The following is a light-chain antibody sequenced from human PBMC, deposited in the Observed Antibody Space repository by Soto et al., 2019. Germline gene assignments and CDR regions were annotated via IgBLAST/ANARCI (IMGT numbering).Light chain of an antibody. CDR2: EVT. CDR1: SSDVGGYKY. J-gene: IGLJ2*01. V-gene: IGLV2-8*01. CDR3: SSYAGSNNWV. Sequence: QSALTQPPSASGSPGQSVTISCTGTSSDVGGYKYVSWYQQHPGKAPKIMIYEVTKRPSGVPDRFSGSKSGNTASLTVSGLQAEDEADYYCSSYAGSNNWVFGGGTQLTVL.